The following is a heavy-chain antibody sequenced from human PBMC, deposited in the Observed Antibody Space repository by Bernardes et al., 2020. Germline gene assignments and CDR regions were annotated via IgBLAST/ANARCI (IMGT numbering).Heavy chain of an antibody. CDR2: IYYSGST. CDR1: GGSISSSSYY. CDR3: ATSYYDFWSGWDWYFDL. Sequence: SETLSLTCTVSGGSISSSSYYWGWIRQPPGKGLEWIGSIYYSGSTYYNPSLKSRVTISVDTSKNQFSLKLSSVTAADTAVYYCATSYYDFWSGWDWYFDLWGRGTLVTVSS. V-gene: IGHV4-39*01. J-gene: IGHJ2*01. D-gene: IGHD3-3*01.